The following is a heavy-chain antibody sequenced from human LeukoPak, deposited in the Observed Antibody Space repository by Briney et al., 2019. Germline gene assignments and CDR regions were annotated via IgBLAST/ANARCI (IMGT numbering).Heavy chain of an antibody. D-gene: IGHD6-19*01. J-gene: IGHJ4*02. Sequence: GGSLRLSWAASGFTFSSYWMSWVRQAPGKGLEWVANIKQDGSEKYYVDSVKGRFTISRDNAKNSLYLQMNSLRAEDTAVYYCARDPNSSGWYGDYWGQGTLVTVSS. CDR3: ARDPNSSGWYGDY. V-gene: IGHV3-7*01. CDR2: IKQDGSEK. CDR1: GFTFSSYW.